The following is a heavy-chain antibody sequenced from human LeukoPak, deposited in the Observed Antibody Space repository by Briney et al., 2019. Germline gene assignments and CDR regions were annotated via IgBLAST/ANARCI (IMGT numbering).Heavy chain of an antibody. J-gene: IGHJ4*02. Sequence: PGGSLRLSCAASGFTFSNYGMHWVRQAPGKGLEWVALISSGSEKYYADSVKGRFTISRDNSKNMLYLQMNSLRADDTVVYYCARDLELSAVYYFDSWGQGTLVIVSS. D-gene: IGHD3-3*01. CDR1: GFTFSNYG. V-gene: IGHV3-30*03. CDR3: ARDLELSAVYYFDS. CDR2: ISSGSEK.